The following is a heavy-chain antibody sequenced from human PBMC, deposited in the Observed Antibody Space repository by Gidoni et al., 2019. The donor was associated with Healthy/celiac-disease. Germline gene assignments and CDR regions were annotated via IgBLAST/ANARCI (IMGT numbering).Heavy chain of an antibody. D-gene: IGHD2-15*01. V-gene: IGHV5-10-1*01. CDR1: GYSFTSYC. Sequence: EVQLVQSGAEVKKPGESLRISRQGSGYSFTSYCLRWGRQMSGKGLEWMGRIDPSDSYTNYSPSYQGHVTISADKSISTAYLQWSSLKASDTARYYGARRDCSGGSCYVNYYGMDVWGQGTTVTVSS. CDR2: IDPSDSYT. CDR3: ARRDCSGGSCYVNYYGMDV. J-gene: IGHJ6*02.